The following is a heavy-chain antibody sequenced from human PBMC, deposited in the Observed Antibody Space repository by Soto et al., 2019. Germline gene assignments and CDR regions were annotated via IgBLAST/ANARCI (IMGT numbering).Heavy chain of an antibody. CDR3: LKDDWASSGWYI. Sequence: GGSLRLSCAASGFTFSSYATSWVRQAPGKGLEWVSAISGSGGSTYYADSVKGRFTISRDNSKNTLYLQMNSLRAEDTAVYYCLKDDWASSGWYIWCQGTLVTVSA. D-gene: IGHD6-13*01. V-gene: IGHV3-23*01. CDR2: ISGSGGST. J-gene: IGHJ4*01. CDR1: GFTFSSYA.